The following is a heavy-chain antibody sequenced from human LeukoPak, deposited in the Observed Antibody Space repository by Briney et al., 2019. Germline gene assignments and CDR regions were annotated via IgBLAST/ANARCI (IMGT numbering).Heavy chain of an antibody. D-gene: IGHD2-21*02. J-gene: IGHJ4*02. CDR3: AREAVTAKTFSLDY. V-gene: IGHV3-30*12. CDR1: GFTFSSYG. CDR2: ISYDGSNK. Sequence: GGSLRLSCAASGFTFSSYGMHWVRQAPGKGLERVAVISYDGSNKYYADSVKGRFTISRDNSKNSLYLQMNSLRAEDTAVYYCAREAVTAKTFSLDYWGQGTLVTVSS.